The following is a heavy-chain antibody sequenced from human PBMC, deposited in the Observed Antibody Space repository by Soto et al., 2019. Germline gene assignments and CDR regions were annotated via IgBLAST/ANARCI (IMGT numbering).Heavy chain of an antibody. CDR2: INDRGSI. CDR3: AGESHDILTGPPWVWYFDL. V-gene: IGHV4-34*01. J-gene: IGHJ2*01. CDR1: GGSFSGYY. Sequence: QVQLQQWGAGPLRPLETLSLTCGVSGGSFSGYYWAWNRQSPGKGLEWIGEINDRGSINYNPSRKSRVSISVDTSKNHYSLNLRSVTAADTAVYYCAGESHDILTGPPWVWYFDLWGRGTLVTVSS. D-gene: IGHD3-9*01.